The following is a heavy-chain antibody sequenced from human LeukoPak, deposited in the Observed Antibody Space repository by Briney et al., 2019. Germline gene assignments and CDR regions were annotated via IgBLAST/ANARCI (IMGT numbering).Heavy chain of an antibody. Sequence: PSETLSLTCSASGVSISDYHWIWIRQPPAKGLEWMGYFSYSGSTRYNPSLKSRVTMSVDTSKNQFSLRLISVAAADTAVYYCARMYSGTSYYFDFWGQGTLVTVSS. J-gene: IGHJ4*02. CDR2: FSYSGST. D-gene: IGHD1-26*01. CDR3: ARMYSGTSYYFDF. V-gene: IGHV4-59*01. CDR1: GVSISDYH.